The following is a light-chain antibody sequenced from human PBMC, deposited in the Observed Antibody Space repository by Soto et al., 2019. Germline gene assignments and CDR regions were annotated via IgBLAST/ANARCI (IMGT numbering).Light chain of an antibody. V-gene: IGKV4-1*01. J-gene: IGKJ2*01. Sequence: DIVMTQSPDSLAVSLGERATIDCKSSQSVLYSSNNKNYLAWYQQKPGQPPKLLIYWASTRESGVPDRFSGSASVTDFTLINSSLQAEDVPVDYCQQHYSTPPNTFGHGTKLEVK. CDR3: QQHYSTPPNT. CDR1: QSVLYSSNNKNY. CDR2: WAS.